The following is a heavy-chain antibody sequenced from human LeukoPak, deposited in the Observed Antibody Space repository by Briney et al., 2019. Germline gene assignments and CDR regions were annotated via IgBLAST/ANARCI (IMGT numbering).Heavy chain of an antibody. J-gene: IGHJ5*02. CDR1: GDSVSSNSAA. CDR2: TYYRSKWYN. V-gene: IGHV6-1*01. D-gene: IGHD3-10*01. Sequence: QTLSLTCAISGDSVSSNSAAWNWIRQSPSRGLEWLGRTYYRSKWYNDYAVSVKSRITINPDTSKNQFSLQLNSVTPEDTAVYYCAREGLLWFGELLFRWDWFDPWGQGTLVTVSS. CDR3: AREGLLWFGELLFRWDWFDP.